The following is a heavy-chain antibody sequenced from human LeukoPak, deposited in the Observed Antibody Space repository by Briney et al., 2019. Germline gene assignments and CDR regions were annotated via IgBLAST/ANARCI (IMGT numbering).Heavy chain of an antibody. V-gene: IGHV3-33*01. CDR1: GLSFSNYG. Sequence: SGGSLRLSCAASGLSFSNYGMHWVRQAPGKGLEWVAIIWYDGSNKYYADSVKGRFTISRDNSKNTLYLQMNSLRAEDTALYYCAAGVYFFDYWGQGTLVTVSS. CDR3: AAGVYFFDY. CDR2: IWYDGSNK. J-gene: IGHJ4*02. D-gene: IGHD3-3*01.